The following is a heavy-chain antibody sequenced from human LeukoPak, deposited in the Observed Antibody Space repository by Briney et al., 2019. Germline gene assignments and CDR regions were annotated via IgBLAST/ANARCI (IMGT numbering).Heavy chain of an antibody. V-gene: IGHV3-30*04. CDR1: GFTFSSYA. J-gene: IGHJ6*02. CDR3: ARGPSPVPYYYYGMDV. CDR2: ISYDGSDK. Sequence: PGGSLRLSCGVSGFTFSSYAVHWIRQAPGRGLEWVAFISYDGSDKYYADSVKGRFTISRDNSKNTVYLQMNSLRVEDTAVYYCARGPSPVPYYYYGMDVWGQGTTVTVSS.